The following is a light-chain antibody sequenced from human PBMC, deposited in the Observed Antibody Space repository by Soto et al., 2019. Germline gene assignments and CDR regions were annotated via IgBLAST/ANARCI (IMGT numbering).Light chain of an antibody. Sequence: ILMTQCPATLSVSPGERATLSCRASQSVSSNLAWYKQKPGQAPRPLIYGASTRATGIPARLSGSGSGTEFTLTISSMKSEDFAVYYCQQYNNWWTFGQGTKVDIK. V-gene: IGKV3-15*01. CDR2: GAS. J-gene: IGKJ1*01. CDR1: QSVSSN. CDR3: QQYNNWWT.